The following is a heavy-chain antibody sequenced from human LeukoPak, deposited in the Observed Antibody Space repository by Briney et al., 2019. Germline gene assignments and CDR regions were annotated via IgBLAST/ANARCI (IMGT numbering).Heavy chain of an antibody. Sequence: GGSLRLSCAASGFTFSSYWMSWVRQAPGKGLEWVANIKQDGSEKYYVDSVKGRFTISRDNAKNSLYLQMNGLRAEDTAVYYCARDRIAVAQTPFDYWGQGTLVTVSS. CDR1: GFTFSSYW. V-gene: IGHV3-7*01. CDR2: IKQDGSEK. CDR3: ARDRIAVAQTPFDY. J-gene: IGHJ4*02. D-gene: IGHD6-19*01.